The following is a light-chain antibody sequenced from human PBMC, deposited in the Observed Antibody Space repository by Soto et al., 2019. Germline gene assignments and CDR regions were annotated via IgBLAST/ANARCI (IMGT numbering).Light chain of an antibody. CDR2: GAS. Sequence: DIQMTQSPLSLSASVGDRVSITCRASQGIGNYLAWFQQKPGRVPKLLIYGASALRTGVPSRFSGSGYGTEFTLTISSLQPEDVATYYCQKYNTAPLTFGGGTKVEI. CDR3: QKYNTAPLT. CDR1: QGIGNY. J-gene: IGKJ4*01. V-gene: IGKV1-27*01.